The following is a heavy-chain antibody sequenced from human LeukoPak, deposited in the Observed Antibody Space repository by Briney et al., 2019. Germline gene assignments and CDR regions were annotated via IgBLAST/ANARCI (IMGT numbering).Heavy chain of an antibody. Sequence: ASVKVSCKASGYTFTGYYMHWVRQAPGQGLEWMGWINPNSGGTNYAQKFQGRVTMTRDTSISTAYMELSRLRSDDTAVYYCARDDWADYYYYYMDVWGKGTTVTISS. J-gene: IGHJ6*03. CDR1: GYTFTGYY. CDR2: INPNSGGT. CDR3: ARDDWADYYYYYMDV. D-gene: IGHD3-9*01. V-gene: IGHV1-2*02.